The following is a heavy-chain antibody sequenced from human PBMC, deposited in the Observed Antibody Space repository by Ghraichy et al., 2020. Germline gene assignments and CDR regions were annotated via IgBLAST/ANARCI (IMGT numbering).Heavy chain of an antibody. D-gene: IGHD3-3*01. CDR1: GYTFTSYD. CDR3: ARFTSLIKYYDFWSGYYGSGGYYGMDV. V-gene: IGHV1-8*01. Sequence: ASVKVSCKASGYTFTSYDINWVRQATGQGLEWMGWMNPNSGNTGYAQKFQGRVTMTRNTSISTAYIELSSLRSEDTAVYYCARFTSLIKYYDFWSGYYGSGGYYGMDVWGQGTTVTVSS. CDR2: MNPNSGNT. J-gene: IGHJ6*02.